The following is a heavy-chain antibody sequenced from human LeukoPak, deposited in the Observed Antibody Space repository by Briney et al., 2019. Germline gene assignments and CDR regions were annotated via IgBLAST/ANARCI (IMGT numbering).Heavy chain of an antibody. CDR3: ARERVVSDYNWFDP. J-gene: IGHJ5*02. V-gene: IGHV4-34*01. Sequence: SETLSLTCAVHGASFGGYSWSWIRQSRGKGLEWIGEVNRVGYTIYNPSLKSRVNISIDTSTTQFSLRLSSVTVADTAVYFCARERVVSDYNWFDPWGQGTLVTVSS. CDR2: VNRVGYT. CDR1: GASFGGYS. D-gene: IGHD6-25*01.